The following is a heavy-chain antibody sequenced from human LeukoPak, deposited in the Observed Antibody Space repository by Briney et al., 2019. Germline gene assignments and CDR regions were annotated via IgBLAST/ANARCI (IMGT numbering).Heavy chain of an antibody. CDR3: ARVGYGAYPLEYFDY. CDR1: GFTFSSYS. D-gene: IGHD4-17*01. V-gene: IGHV3-21*01. Sequence: GGSLRLSRAASGFTFSSYSMNWVRQAPGKGLEWVSSISSSSSYIYYADSVKGRFTISRDNAKNSLYLQMNSLRDEDTAVYYCARVGYGAYPLEYFDYWGQGTLVTVSS. J-gene: IGHJ4*02. CDR2: ISSSSSYI.